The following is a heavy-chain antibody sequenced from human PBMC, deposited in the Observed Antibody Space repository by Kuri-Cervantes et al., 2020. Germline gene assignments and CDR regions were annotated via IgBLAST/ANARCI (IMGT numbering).Heavy chain of an antibody. J-gene: IGHJ4*02. CDR3: AKDMAARSRKFDY. Sequence: GGSLRLSCAASGFTFSNYAMSWVRQAPGKGLEWISYITDSSDAIYYADSVKGRFTISRDNAKNSLYLQMHSLRAEDTAVYYCAKDMAARSRKFDYWGQGILVTVSS. CDR1: GFTFSNYA. D-gene: IGHD6-6*01. CDR2: ITDSSDAI. V-gene: IGHV3-48*01.